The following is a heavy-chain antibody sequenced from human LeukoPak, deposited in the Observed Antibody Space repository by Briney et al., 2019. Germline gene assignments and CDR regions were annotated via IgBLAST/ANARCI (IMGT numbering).Heavy chain of an antibody. Sequence: PGGSLRLSCAASGFTFSSFGMQWVRQAPGKGLEWVAFIRYDGNIKYYADSVKGRFTISRDNSQKTLYLQMNSLRAEDTAVYHCWGEPDAFDIWGQGTMVTVSS. CDR1: GFTFSSFG. CDR2: IRYDGNIK. D-gene: IGHD3-16*01. J-gene: IGHJ3*02. V-gene: IGHV3-30*02. CDR3: WGEPDAFDI.